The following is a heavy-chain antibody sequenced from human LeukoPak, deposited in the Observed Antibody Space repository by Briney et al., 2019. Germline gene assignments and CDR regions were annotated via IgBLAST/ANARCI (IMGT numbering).Heavy chain of an antibody. CDR2: IYYSGST. CDR1: GGSISSYY. J-gene: IGHJ4*02. Sequence: SETLSLTCTVSGGSISSYYWSWIGQPPGKGLEWIGYIYYSGSTNYNPSLESRVTISVDTSKNQFSLKLNSVTAADTAVYYCARAGPRVVAAMGYYFDSWGQGTLVTVSS. CDR3: ARAGPRVVAAMGYYFDS. V-gene: IGHV4-59*01. D-gene: IGHD2-15*01.